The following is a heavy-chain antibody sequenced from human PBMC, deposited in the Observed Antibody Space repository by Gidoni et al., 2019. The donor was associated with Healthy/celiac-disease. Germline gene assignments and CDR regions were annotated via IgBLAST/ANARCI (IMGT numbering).Heavy chain of an antibody. J-gene: IGHJ4*02. Sequence: EVQLVESGGGLIQPGGSLRLSCAASGFIVSSYYMSWVRQAPGKGLEWVSVIYGGGSTDYADSVKGRFTISRDNSKNTLYLQMNSLRAEDTAVYYCARTLGSGWRHGSDYWGQGTLVTVSS. CDR2: IYGGGST. D-gene: IGHD6-19*01. CDR3: ARTLGSGWRHGSDY. V-gene: IGHV3-53*01. CDR1: GFIVSSYY.